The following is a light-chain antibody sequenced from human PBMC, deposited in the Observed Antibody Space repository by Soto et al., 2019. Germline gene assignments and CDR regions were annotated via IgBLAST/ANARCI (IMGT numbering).Light chain of an antibody. V-gene: IGKV3-11*01. CDR2: DAS. J-gene: IGKJ5*01. CDR3: QQAKSFPIT. Sequence: EIGLTQSPATLSLSPGDRATLSCRASQSVSSYLAWYQQKPGQAPRLLIYDASNRATGIPARFSGSGSGTEFTLTISGLQPEDSLTYYCQQAKSFPITFGQGTRLEIK. CDR1: QSVSSY.